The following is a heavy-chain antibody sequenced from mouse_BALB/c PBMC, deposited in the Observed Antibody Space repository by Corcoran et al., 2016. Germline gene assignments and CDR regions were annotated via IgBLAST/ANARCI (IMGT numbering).Heavy chain of an antibody. CDR3: ARSSSYAMDY. V-gene: IGHV9-1*02. CDR2: INTYTGEP. CDR1: GYTFTNYG. Sequence: QIQLVQSGPELKKPGETVKISCKASGYTFTNYGMNWVKQGPGKGLKWMGWINTYTGEPTYADDFKGRFAFSLETSASTAYLQINNLKNEDMATYFCARSSSYAMDYWGQGTSVTVSS. D-gene: IGHD1-1*01. J-gene: IGHJ4*01.